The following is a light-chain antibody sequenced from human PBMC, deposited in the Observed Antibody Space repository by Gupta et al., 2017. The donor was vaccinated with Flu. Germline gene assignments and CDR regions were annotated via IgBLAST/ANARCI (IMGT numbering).Light chain of an antibody. CDR1: SSNIGGNF. J-gene: IGLJ3*02. V-gene: IGLV1-47*01. CDR2: RND. Sequence: QSVLPQPPSASGTPGPRVTISCSGSSSNIGGNFVYWFQQVPGTAPKLLIYRNDRRPSGVPDRFSGSKSGTSAPLAISGLRSDDEADYYCAVWDDSLSAWVFGGGTKLTVL. CDR3: AVWDDSLSAWV.